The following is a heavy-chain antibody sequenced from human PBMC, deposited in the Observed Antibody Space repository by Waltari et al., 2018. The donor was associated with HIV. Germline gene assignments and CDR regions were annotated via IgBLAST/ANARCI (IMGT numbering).Heavy chain of an antibody. Sequence: LVESGGALVQPGGSLRLPCGSSGSRFGDSALYWVRQPPGKGLEWVSGISRNGDSVAYAASVKGRFTMSRDNAKRSLYLEMISLKPEDTALYYCTKGRTAAAGFFACDTWGQGTRVIVSS. V-gene: IGHV3-9*01. D-gene: IGHD6-25*01. CDR3: TKGRTAAAGFFACDT. J-gene: IGHJ3*02. CDR2: ISRNGDSV. CDR1: GSRFGDSA.